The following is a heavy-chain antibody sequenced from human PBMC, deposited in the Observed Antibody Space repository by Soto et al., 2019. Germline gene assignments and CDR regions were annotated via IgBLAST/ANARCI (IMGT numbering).Heavy chain of an antibody. CDR1: VFTFSSYA. CDR3: TTDLRIAAAGTAPYYYYYYGMDV. D-gene: IGHD6-13*01. CDR2: IKSKTDGGTT. Sequence: GALRLSCAASVFTFSSYAMSWVRQAPGKGLEWVGRIKSKTDGGTTDYAAPVKGRFTISRDDSKNTLYLQMNSLKTEDTAVYYCTTDLRIAAAGTAPYYYYYYGMDVWGQGTTVTVSS. V-gene: IGHV3-15*01. J-gene: IGHJ6*02.